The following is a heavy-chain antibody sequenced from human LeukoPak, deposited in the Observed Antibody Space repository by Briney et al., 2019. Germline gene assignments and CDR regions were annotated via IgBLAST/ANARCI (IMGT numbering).Heavy chain of an antibody. D-gene: IGHD2-2*01. CDR3: ARGIVVVPAATFYYYYGMDV. CDR1: GYTFTSYD. CDR2: MNPNSGNT. V-gene: IGHV1-8*01. J-gene: IGHJ6*02. Sequence: ASVKVSYKASGYTFTSYDINWVRQATGQGLEWMGWMNPNSGNTGYAQKFQGRVTMTRNTSISTAYMELSSLRSEDTAVYYCARGIVVVPAATFYYYYGMDVWGQGTTVTVSS.